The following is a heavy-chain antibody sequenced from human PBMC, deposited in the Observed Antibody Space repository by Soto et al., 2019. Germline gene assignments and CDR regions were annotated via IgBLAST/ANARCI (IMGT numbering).Heavy chain of an antibody. J-gene: IGHJ5*02. CDR3: ARVFSSIELEWLPPYNWFDP. D-gene: IGHD3-3*01. Sequence: WETLSLTCAVSGYSISSGYYWGWIRQPTGKGRERIGSIYHIGSTYYSPSLKSRFTISVDTSNNQFSLKLSSVTAADTAVYYCARVFSSIELEWLPPYNWFDPWGQGTLGTVSA. CDR1: GYSISSGYY. CDR2: IYHIGST. V-gene: IGHV4-38-2*01.